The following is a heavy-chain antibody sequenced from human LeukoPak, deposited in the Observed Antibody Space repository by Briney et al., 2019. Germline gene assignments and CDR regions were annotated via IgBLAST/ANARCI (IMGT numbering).Heavy chain of an antibody. V-gene: IGHV3-30*04. Sequence: GGSLRLSCAASGFTFSNYAMHWVRQAPGKGLEWVAVISYDANDKYYADSVKGRFTISRDNSKNTLYLQMNNLKAEDTAVYYCARDVSVVVLSSTPTQIDYWGQGTLVTVSS. D-gene: IGHD3-22*01. CDR3: ARDVSVVVLSSTPTQIDY. CDR1: GFTFSNYA. J-gene: IGHJ4*02. CDR2: ISYDANDK.